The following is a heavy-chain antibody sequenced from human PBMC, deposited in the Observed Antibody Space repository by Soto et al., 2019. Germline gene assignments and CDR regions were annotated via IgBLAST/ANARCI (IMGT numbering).Heavy chain of an antibody. Sequence: EVQLVESGGGLVQPGRSLRLSCVASGFTADDYAMHWVRQAPGKGLEWVSGISSNSDTIDYADSVKGRFTISRDNAKNYLFPQMSSLRPEDTALYYCAKDMKWGGMTTIHYFDSWGQGTLVTVSS. V-gene: IGHV3-9*02. J-gene: IGHJ4*02. CDR2: ISSNSDTI. CDR3: AKDMKWGGMTTIHYFDS. CDR1: GFTADDYA. D-gene: IGHD4-17*01.